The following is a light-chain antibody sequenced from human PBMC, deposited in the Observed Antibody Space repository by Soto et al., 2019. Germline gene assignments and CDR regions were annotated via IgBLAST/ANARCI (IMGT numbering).Light chain of an antibody. CDR1: QSIVSS. J-gene: IGKJ4*01. V-gene: IGKV1-39*01. Sequence: DIQMTQSPSSLSASVGDRVTITFRASQSIVSSLNWYQQKPGEAPKLLIYAASSLQSGVPSRLSGSGSGTDFTLPISSLQPEDFATYYCQQSDTTPLTFGGVTKVEIK. CDR2: AAS. CDR3: QQSDTTPLT.